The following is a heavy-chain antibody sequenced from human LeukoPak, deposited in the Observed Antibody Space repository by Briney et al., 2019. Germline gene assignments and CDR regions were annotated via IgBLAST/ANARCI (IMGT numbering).Heavy chain of an antibody. CDR2: ISGSGGST. CDR3: AKSREMATIGGFDY. D-gene: IGHD5-24*01. CDR1: GFTFSTYS. Sequence: PGGSLRLSCAASGFTFSTYSMNWVRQALGKGLEWVSAISGSGGSTYYADSVKGRFTISRDNSKNTLYLQMNSLRAEDTAIYYCAKSREMATIGGFDYWGQGTLVTVSS. V-gene: IGHV3-23*01. J-gene: IGHJ4*02.